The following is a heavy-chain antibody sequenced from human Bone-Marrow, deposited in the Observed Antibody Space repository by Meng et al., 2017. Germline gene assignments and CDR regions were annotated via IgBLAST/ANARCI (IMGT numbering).Heavy chain of an antibody. Sequence: GGSLRLSCAASGFTFSSYAMHWVRQAPGKGLEWVAVISYDGSNKYYADSVKGRFTISRDNSKNTLYLQMNSLRAEDTAVYYCARPPLRYFDWLLNQAINYYYYGMDVWGQGTTVTVSS. CDR2: ISYDGSNK. J-gene: IGHJ6*02. V-gene: IGHV3-30*01. CDR3: ARPPLRYFDWLLNQAINYYYYGMDV. D-gene: IGHD3-9*01. CDR1: GFTFSSYA.